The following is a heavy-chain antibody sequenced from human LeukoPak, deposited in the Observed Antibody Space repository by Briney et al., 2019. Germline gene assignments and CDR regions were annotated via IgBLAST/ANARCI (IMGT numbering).Heavy chain of an antibody. D-gene: IGHD3-22*01. J-gene: IGHJ4*02. CDR3: ARDSFHYYDSSPVDY. V-gene: IGHV3-30-3*01. CDR2: ISYDGSNK. CDR1: GFTLSNYA. Sequence: PGGSLRLSCAASGFTLSNYAMQWVRQAPGKGLEWVAVISYDGSNKYSADSVRGRFTISRDNSKNTLYLQMNSLRTEDTAVYYCARDSFHYYDSSPVDYWGQGTLVTVSS.